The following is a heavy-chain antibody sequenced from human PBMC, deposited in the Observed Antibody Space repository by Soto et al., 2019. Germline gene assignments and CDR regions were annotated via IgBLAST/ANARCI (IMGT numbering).Heavy chain of an antibody. D-gene: IGHD3-10*01. Sequence: GGSLRLSCAASGFTFSSYDMHWVRQATGKGLEWVSAIGTAGDTYYPGSVKGRFTISRENAKNSLYLQMNSLRAGDTAVYYCARDTMGDGYLDYWGQGTLVTVSS. CDR3: ARDTMGDGYLDY. CDR1: GFTFSSYD. CDR2: IGTAGDT. J-gene: IGHJ4*02. V-gene: IGHV3-13*01.